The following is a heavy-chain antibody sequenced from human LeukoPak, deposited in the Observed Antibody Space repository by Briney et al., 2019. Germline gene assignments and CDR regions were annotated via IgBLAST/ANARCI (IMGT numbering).Heavy chain of an antibody. Sequence: PSETLSLTCTVSGGSIGSDDYYWSWIRQPPGKGLEWIGCIYYSGSTYYNPSLKSRVTISVDTSKNRFSLKLNSVTAADTAVYYCARGVERIFGVVNWFDPWGQGTPVTVSS. D-gene: IGHD3-3*01. V-gene: IGHV4-30-4*01. CDR1: GGSIGSDDYY. CDR2: IYYSGST. CDR3: ARGVERIFGVVNWFDP. J-gene: IGHJ5*02.